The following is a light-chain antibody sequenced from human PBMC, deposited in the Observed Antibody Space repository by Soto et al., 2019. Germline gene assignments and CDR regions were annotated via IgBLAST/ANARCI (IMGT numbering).Light chain of an antibody. V-gene: IGKV1-8*01. CDR1: QGISSY. Sequence: AIRMTQSPSSLSASTGDRVTIPCRASQGISSYLAWYQQKPGKAPKLLIYAASTLQSGVPSRFSGSGSGTDFTLTISCLQSEDFATYYCQQYYSYPQLTFGGGTKVEIK. CDR3: QQYYSYPQLT. CDR2: AAS. J-gene: IGKJ4*01.